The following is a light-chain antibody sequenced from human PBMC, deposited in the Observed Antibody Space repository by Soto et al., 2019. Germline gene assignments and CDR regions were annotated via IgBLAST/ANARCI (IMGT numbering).Light chain of an antibody. Sequence: IQMTQSPSTLSASVGDRVTVTCRASQSITDWLAWYQQKPGKAPQLLIYDASSLETGVPLRFSGRGSGTEFTLTISSLQPEDFATYYCQQYNAYPFTFGPGTTVDI. CDR2: DAS. J-gene: IGKJ3*01. CDR3: QQYNAYPFT. CDR1: QSITDW. V-gene: IGKV1-5*01.